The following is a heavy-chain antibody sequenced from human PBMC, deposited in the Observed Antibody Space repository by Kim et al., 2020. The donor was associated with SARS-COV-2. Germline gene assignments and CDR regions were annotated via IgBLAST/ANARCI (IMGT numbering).Heavy chain of an antibody. CDR1: GYTFTTYG. V-gene: IGHV1-18*01. CDR3: ARDYCSSTSCDPGGYYYYGMDG. CDR2: INGKNGNT. D-gene: IGHD2-2*01. J-gene: IGHJ6*02. Sequence: ASVKVSCKSSGYTFTTYGISWVRQAPGQGPEWMGWINGKNGNTKSAQQFQGRVTMTTDTSTSAAYMELWSLTSDDTAVYYCARDYCSSTSCDPGGYYYYGMDGWGQGTTVTVS.